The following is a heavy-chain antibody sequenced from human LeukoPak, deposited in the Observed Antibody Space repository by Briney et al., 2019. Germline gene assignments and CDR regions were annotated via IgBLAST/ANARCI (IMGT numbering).Heavy chain of an antibody. D-gene: IGHD3-10*01. V-gene: IGHV1-18*01. CDR1: GYTFTSYD. CDR3: ARPRSGYWYFDL. Sequence: GAPMKVSCKAFGYTFTSYDINWGRQAPGQGLEWMGRISAYSGNTNYAQKLQGRVTMTTDTSTSTAYMELRSLRSDDTAVYYCARPRSGYWYFDLWGRGTLVTVSS. J-gene: IGHJ2*01. CDR2: ISAYSGNT.